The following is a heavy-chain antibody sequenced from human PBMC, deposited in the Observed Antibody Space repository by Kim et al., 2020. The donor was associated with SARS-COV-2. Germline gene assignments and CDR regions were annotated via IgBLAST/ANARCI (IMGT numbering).Heavy chain of an antibody. Sequence: SETLSLTCTVSGDSISSGGYYWSWIRQPAGKGLEWIGRFFGDGSVNYNPSLKSRVTISADASKNQFSLSLLSVTAADTAVYFCARDRGPIPYWLDPWSPGIQVTISS. CDR1: GDSISSGGYY. J-gene: IGHJ5*02. CDR2: FFGDGSV. CDR3: ARDRGPIPYWLDP. V-gene: IGHV4-61*02.